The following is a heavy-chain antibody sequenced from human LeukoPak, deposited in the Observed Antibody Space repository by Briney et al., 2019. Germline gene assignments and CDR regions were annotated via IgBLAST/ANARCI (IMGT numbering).Heavy chain of an antibody. CDR2: INHSGST. D-gene: IGHD2-2*01. V-gene: IGHV4-34*01. CDR1: GGSFSGYY. CDR3: ARSTSYQLLSDYHYYYMDV. J-gene: IGHJ6*03. Sequence: SETLSLTCAVYGGSFSGYYWSWIRQPPGKGLEWIGEINHSGSTNYNPSLKSRVTISVDTSKNQFSLKLSSVTAADTAVYYCARSTSYQLLSDYHYYYMDVWGKGTTVTVSS.